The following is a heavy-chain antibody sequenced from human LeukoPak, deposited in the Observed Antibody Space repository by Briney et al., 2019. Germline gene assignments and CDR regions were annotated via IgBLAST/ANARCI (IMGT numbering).Heavy chain of an antibody. J-gene: IGHJ4*02. Sequence: ASVKVSCKASGYTFTGYYVHWVRQAPGQGLEWMGWINPNSGGTNYAQKFQGRVTMTRDTSISTAYMELSRLRSDDTAVYYCAREWWGAITMVRGVIDYWGQGTLVTVSS. CDR1: GYTFTGYY. D-gene: IGHD3-10*01. V-gene: IGHV1-2*02. CDR2: INPNSGGT. CDR3: AREWWGAITMVRGVIDY.